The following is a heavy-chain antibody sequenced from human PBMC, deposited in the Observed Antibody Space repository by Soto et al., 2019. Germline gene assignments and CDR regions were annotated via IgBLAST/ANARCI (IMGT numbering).Heavy chain of an antibody. CDR2: IYYSGST. D-gene: IGHD3-22*01. V-gene: IGHV4-59*01. J-gene: IGHJ4*02. CDR3: ATEALPGYYASSAYYGR. CDR1: GGSISSYY. Sequence: TSETLSLTCTVSGGSISSYYWSWIRQPPGKGLEWIGYIYYSGSTNYNPSLKSRVTMTRDTSISTAYMELSSLRSDDTAVYYCATEALPGYYASSAYYGRWGQGTLVTVSS.